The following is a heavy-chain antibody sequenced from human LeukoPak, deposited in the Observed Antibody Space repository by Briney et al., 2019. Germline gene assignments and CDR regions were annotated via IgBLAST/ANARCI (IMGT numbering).Heavy chain of an antibody. CDR3: ARRGAYDDSGYAEAFDI. J-gene: IGHJ3*02. D-gene: IGHD3-22*01. CDR1: GYTFTGYY. Sequence: ASVKVSCKTSGYTFTGYYMHWVRQAPGQGLEWMGWINPNSGGTNYAQKFQGRVTMTRDTSISTAYLQWSSLKASDTAMYYCARRGAYDDSGYAEAFDIWGQGTMVTVSS. CDR2: INPNSGGT. V-gene: IGHV1-2*02.